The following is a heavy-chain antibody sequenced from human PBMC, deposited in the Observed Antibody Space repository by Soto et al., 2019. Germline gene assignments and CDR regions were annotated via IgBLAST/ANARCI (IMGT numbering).Heavy chain of an antibody. Sequence: EVQLLESGGGLVQPGGSLRLSCAASGFTFSSYAMSWVRQAPGKGLEWVSAISGSGGSTYYADSVKGRFTISRDNSKNTLYLQMNRLRAEDTAVYSCAKDTGPYYDFWRGYYYFYCLGPGTMVTVSS. V-gene: IGHV3-23*01. CDR2: ISGSGGST. CDR3: AKDTGPYYDFWRGYYYFYC. D-gene: IGHD3-3*01. J-gene: IGHJ4*02. CDR1: GFTFSSYA.